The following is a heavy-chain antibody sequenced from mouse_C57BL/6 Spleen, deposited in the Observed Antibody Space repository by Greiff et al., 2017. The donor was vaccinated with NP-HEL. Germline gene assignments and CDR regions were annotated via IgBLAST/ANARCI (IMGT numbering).Heavy chain of an antibody. D-gene: IGHD3-2*02. CDR1: GYTFTDYY. Sequence: EVQLQQSGPELVKPGASVKISCKASGYTFTDYYMNWVKQSHGKSLEWIGDINPNNGGTSYNQKFKGKATLTVDKSSSTAYMELRSLTSEDSAVYYCAGDSSGWEYFDYWGQGTTLTVSS. J-gene: IGHJ2*01. V-gene: IGHV1-26*01. CDR2: INPNNGGT. CDR3: AGDSSGWEYFDY.